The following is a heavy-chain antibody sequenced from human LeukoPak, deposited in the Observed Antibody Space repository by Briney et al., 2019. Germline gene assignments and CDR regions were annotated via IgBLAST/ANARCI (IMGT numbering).Heavy chain of an antibody. V-gene: IGHV3-23*01. Sequence: GGSLRLSCAASGFTFSSYAMSWVRQAPGKGLEWVSFISGTGGTIYYADSAKGRFTISRDSSENTLYLQMNSLRVEDTAIYYCSKELDGFNHGSWGQGTLVTVSS. J-gene: IGHJ5*02. CDR3: SKELDGFNHGS. D-gene: IGHD5-24*01. CDR2: ISGTGGTI. CDR1: GFTFSSYA.